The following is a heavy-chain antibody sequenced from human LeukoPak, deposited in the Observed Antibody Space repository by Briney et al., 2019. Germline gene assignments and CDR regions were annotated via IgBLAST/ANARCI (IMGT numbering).Heavy chain of an antibody. J-gene: IGHJ4*02. CDR1: GFTFSSYA. D-gene: IGHD5-18*01. CDR3: ARRPGDTAIDSYYFDY. Sequence: GGSLRLSCAASGFTFSSYAMSWVRQAPGKGLEWVSAISGSGGSTYYADSVKGRFTISRDNSKNTLYLQMNSLRAEDTAVYYCARRPGDTAIDSYYFDYWGQGTLVTVSS. V-gene: IGHV3-23*01. CDR2: ISGSGGST.